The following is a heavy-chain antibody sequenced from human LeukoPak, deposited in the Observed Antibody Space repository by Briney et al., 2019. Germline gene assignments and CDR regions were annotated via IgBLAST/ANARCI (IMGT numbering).Heavy chain of an antibody. CDR2: IIGGAGGT. CDR3: ARARELFYYMDV. CDR1: GFSFSSHG. J-gene: IGHJ6*03. D-gene: IGHD1-26*01. V-gene: IGHV3-23*01. Sequence: GGSLRLSCVASGFSFSSHGMSWVRQAPGKGLEWVSGIIGGAGGTYYADSVKGRFTISRDNSKNTLYLQMNTLRAEDTAVYYCARARELFYYMDVWGKGTTVTVSS.